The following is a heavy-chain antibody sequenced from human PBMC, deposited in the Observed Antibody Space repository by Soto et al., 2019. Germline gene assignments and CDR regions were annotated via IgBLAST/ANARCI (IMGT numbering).Heavy chain of an antibody. CDR2: IKQDGSEK. V-gene: IGHV3-7*05. CDR1: GFTFSSYW. D-gene: IGHD3-22*01. Sequence: GGSLRLSCAASGFTFSSYWMSWVRQAPGKGLEWVANIKQDGSEKYYVDSVKGRFTISRDNAKNSLYLQMNSLRAEDTAVYYCARVSAPDYYDSSGYYGMDVWGQGTTVTVSS. CDR3: ARVSAPDYYDSSGYYGMDV. J-gene: IGHJ6*02.